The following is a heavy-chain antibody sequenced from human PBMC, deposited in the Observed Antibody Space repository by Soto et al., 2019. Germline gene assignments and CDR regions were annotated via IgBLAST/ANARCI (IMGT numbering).Heavy chain of an antibody. CDR1: GYIFPSYG. CDR3: ARDSSGGVPAE. J-gene: IGHJ4*02. Sequence: QVQMVQSGAEVKKPGASVKVSCKASGYIFPSYGISWVRQAPGQGLEWMGWISAYNGNTKYADKLQGRVTMTADTSTTTAYMELRSLRSDDTAVYYCARDSSGGVPAEWGQGTLVTVSS. D-gene: IGHD3-16*01. V-gene: IGHV1-18*01. CDR2: ISAYNGNT.